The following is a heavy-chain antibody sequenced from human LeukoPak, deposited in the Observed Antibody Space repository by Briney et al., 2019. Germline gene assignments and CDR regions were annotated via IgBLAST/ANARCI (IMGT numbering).Heavy chain of an antibody. CDR3: ARGRGSPYYVEAFDV. CDR1: GASFTSHY. Sequence: PSETLSLTCSVSGASFTSHYWGWLRQPPGKGPEWIGHLYYSGSTTYNPSLESRVTMSVDTSRKQISLELNSVAAADTAVYYCARGRGSPYYVEAFDVWGQGTVVTVSS. J-gene: IGHJ3*01. CDR2: LYYSGST. V-gene: IGHV4-59*11. D-gene: IGHD3-22*01.